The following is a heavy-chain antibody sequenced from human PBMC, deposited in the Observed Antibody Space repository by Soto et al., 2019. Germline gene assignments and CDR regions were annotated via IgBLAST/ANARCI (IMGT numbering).Heavy chain of an antibody. Sequence: QLQLQESGSGLVKPSQTLSLTCAVSGGSISSGGYSWSWIRQPPGKGLEWIGYIYHSGSTYYNPSLKSRVTISVDRAKNQFSLKLSSVTAADKAVYYCARALAYCGGDCYQFDYWGQGTLVTVSS. CDR1: GGSISSGGYS. CDR2: IYHSGST. V-gene: IGHV4-30-2*01. J-gene: IGHJ4*02. CDR3: ARALAYCGGDCYQFDY. D-gene: IGHD2-21*02.